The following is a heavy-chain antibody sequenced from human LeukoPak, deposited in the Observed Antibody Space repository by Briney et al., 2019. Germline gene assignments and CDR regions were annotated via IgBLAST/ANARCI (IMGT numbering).Heavy chain of an antibody. D-gene: IGHD1-1*01. CDR2: IQSKTDGGTT. V-gene: IGHV3-15*01. CDR3: TTDRGALTN. Sequence: PGGSLRLSCAASGFTFSNAWMSWVRQAPGKGLEWVGRIQSKTDGGTTDYAAPVKGRFTTSRDDSKTTLYLQMNSLKTEDTAMYYCTTDRGALTNWGQGTLVTVSS. J-gene: IGHJ4*02. CDR1: GFTFSNAW.